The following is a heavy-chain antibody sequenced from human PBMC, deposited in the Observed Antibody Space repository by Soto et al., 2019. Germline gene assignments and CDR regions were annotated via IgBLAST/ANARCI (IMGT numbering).Heavy chain of an antibody. CDR1: AGSINSYY. V-gene: IGHV4-59*01. CDR2: VYSNGTT. D-gene: IGHD2-15*01. Sequence: PSETLSLTCTVSAGSINSYYWCWIRRPPGKALEWIGFVYSNGTTSYNRSLKSRVTLSVDTSNYQFSLNLRSVTAADTAVYYCARTPHIWGQGTLVTVSS. J-gene: IGHJ4*02. CDR3: ARTPHI.